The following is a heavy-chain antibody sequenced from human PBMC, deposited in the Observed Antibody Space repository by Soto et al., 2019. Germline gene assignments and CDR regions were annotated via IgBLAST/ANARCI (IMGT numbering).Heavy chain of an antibody. CDR2: IIPIFGTA. CDR1: GGTFSSYS. V-gene: IGHV1-69*01. CDR3: AIEYSSSPPYYPIGY. D-gene: IGHD6-6*01. Sequence: QVQLVQSGAEVKKPGSSVKVSCKASGGTFSSYSISWVRQDPGQGLEWMGGIIPIFGTANYAQKFQGRVTITADESTSTAYMELSSLRSEDTAVYYCAIEYSSSPPYYPIGYWGQGTLVTVSS. J-gene: IGHJ4*02.